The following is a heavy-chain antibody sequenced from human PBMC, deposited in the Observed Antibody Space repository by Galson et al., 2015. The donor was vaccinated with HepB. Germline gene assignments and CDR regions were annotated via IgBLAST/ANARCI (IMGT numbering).Heavy chain of an antibody. D-gene: IGHD4-17*01. J-gene: IGHJ5*02. CDR2: INAGNGNT. Sequence: SVKVSCKASGYTFTSYAMHWVRQAPGQRLEWMGWINAGNGNTKYSQKFQGRVTITRDTSASTAYMELSSLRSEDMAVYYCARDLGTYYGDSHNWFDPWGQGILVTVSS. CDR3: ARDLGTYYGDSHNWFDP. CDR1: GYTFTSYA. V-gene: IGHV1-3*01.